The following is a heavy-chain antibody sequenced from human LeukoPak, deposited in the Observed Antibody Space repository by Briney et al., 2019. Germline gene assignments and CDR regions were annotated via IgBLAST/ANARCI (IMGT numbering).Heavy chain of an antibody. CDR2: IKQDGSET. V-gene: IGHV3-7*01. J-gene: IGHJ4*02. D-gene: IGHD2-15*01. Sequence: GGSLRLSCAASGFAFSNYWMNWARQAPGKGLEWVANIKQDGSETNYVDSVKGRFTISRDNAKNSLYLQMNSLRAEGTALYCCGSTNSFSYWGRGTLVTVSS. CDR3: GSTNSFSY. CDR1: GFAFSNYW.